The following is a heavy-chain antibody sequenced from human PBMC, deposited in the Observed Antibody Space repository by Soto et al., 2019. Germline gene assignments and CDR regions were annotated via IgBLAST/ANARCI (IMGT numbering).Heavy chain of an antibody. V-gene: IGHV4-59*01. Sequence: SETLSLTCTVSGGSISSYYWSWIRQPPGKGLEWIGYIYYSGSTNYNPSLKSRVTISVDTSKNQFSLKLSSVTAADTAVYYCARDRLVGGWYYFDYWGQGTLVTVPQ. J-gene: IGHJ4*02. CDR3: ARDRLVGGWYYFDY. CDR1: GGSISSYY. CDR2: IYYSGST. D-gene: IGHD6-19*01.